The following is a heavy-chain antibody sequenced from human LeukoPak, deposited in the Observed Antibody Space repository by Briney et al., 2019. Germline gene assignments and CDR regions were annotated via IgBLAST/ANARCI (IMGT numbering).Heavy chain of an antibody. D-gene: IGHD3-22*01. CDR1: GFTFSSYA. V-gene: IGHV3-23*01. CDR2: ISGSGGST. J-gene: IGHJ4*02. CDR3: AKARRGYYDSSGYLDY. Sequence: GGSLRLSCAASGFTFSSYAMSWVRQAPGKGLEWVSAISGSGGSTYYADSVKGRFTISRDNSKNTLYLQMNSLRAGDTAVYYCAKARRGYYDSSGYLDYWGQGTLVTVSS.